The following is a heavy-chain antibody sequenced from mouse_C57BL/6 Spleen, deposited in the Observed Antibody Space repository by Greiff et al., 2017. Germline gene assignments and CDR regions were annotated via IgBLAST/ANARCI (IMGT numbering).Heavy chain of an antibody. CDR1: GYTFTSYT. Sequence: QVQLKQSGAELARPGASVKMSCKASGYTFTSYTMHWVKQRPGQGLEWIGYINPSRGYTKYNQKFKDKATLTADKSSSTAYMQLSSLTSEDSAVYYCARADSSGTGFAYWGQGTLVTVSA. CDR2: INPSRGYT. CDR3: ARADSSGTGFAY. V-gene: IGHV1-4*01. D-gene: IGHD3-2*02. J-gene: IGHJ3*01.